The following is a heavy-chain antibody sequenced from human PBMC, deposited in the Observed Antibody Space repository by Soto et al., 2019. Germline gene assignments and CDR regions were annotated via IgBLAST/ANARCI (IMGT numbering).Heavy chain of an antibody. D-gene: IGHD3-10*01. V-gene: IGHV4-31*03. J-gene: IGHJ6*03. CDR3: ARSRLWFGDSYYYMDV. CDR2: IYYSGST. Sequence: PSETLSLTCTVSGGSISSGGYYWSWIRQHPGKGLEWIGYIYYSGSTYYNPSLKSRVTISVDTSKNQFSLKLSSVTAADTAVYYCARSRLWFGDSYYYMDVWGKGTTVTVSS. CDR1: GGSISSGGYY.